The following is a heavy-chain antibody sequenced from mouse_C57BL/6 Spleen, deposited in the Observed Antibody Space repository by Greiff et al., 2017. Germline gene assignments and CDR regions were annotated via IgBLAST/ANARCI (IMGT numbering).Heavy chain of an antibody. CDR3: TFYYGSSYLFDY. D-gene: IGHD1-1*01. CDR2: IDPETGGT. J-gene: IGHJ2*01. V-gene: IGHV1-15*01. CDR1: GYTFTDYE. Sequence: VQLQQSGAELVRPGASVTLSCKASGYTFTDYEMHWVKQTPVHGLEWIGAIDPETGGTAYNQKFKGKAILTADKSSSTAYMALRSLTSEDSAVYYCTFYYGSSYLFDYWGQGTTLTVSS.